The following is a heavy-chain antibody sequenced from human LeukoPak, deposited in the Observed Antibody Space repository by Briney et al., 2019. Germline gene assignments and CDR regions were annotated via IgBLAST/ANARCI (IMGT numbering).Heavy chain of an antibody. J-gene: IGHJ5*02. CDR1: AYSFHTYW. CDR2: IHPGDYTT. V-gene: IGHV5-51*01. Sequence: GESLKISCTASAYSFHTYWLGWVRQMPGRGLEWVGIIHPGDYTTQYTSSFQGQVTISVDKSTGTAYLQWSSLKASDTAMYYCASRDYGSTWSDPWGQGTLVTVSS. CDR3: ASRDYGSTWSDP. D-gene: IGHD4/OR15-4a*01.